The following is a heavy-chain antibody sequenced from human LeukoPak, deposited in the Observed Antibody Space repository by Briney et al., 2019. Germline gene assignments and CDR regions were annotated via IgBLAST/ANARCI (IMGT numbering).Heavy chain of an antibody. J-gene: IGHJ3*02. D-gene: IGHD4/OR15-4a*01. CDR3: ARAAWRGSNSRDAFDI. CDR1: GGSISSGGDH. Sequence: PSQTLSLTCTVSGGSISSGGDHWSLIRQHPGKGLEWIGYIYYTGTTYYNPSLKSRITISVDTSKNQFSLNLSSMTAADTAVYYCARAAWRGSNSRDAFDIWGQGTVVTVSS. CDR2: IYYTGTT. V-gene: IGHV4-31*03.